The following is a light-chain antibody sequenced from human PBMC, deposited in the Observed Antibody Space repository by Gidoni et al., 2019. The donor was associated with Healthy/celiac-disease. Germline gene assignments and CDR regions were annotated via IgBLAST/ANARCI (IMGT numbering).Light chain of an antibody. Sequence: SYELTQPLSVSVALGQTARITCGGNNIGSKNVHWYQQKPGQAPVLVIYRDSNRPSGIPERFSGSNSGNTATRTISRAQAGEEADYYGQGWESSTYVVFGGGTKLTVL. CDR3: QGWESSTYVV. V-gene: IGLV3-9*01. CDR2: RDS. CDR1: NIGSKN. J-gene: IGLJ2*01.